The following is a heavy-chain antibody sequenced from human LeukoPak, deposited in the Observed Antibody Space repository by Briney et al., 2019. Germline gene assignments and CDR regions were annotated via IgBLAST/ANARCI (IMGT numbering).Heavy chain of an antibody. Sequence: SETLSLTCTVSGGSISSYYWSWIPQPAGKGLEWIGYIYYSGSTNYNPSLKSRVTISVDTSKNQFSLKLSSVTAADTAVYYCARHDYGDKYFQHWGQGTLVTVSS. J-gene: IGHJ1*01. CDR1: GGSISSYY. V-gene: IGHV4-59*01. D-gene: IGHD4-17*01. CDR3: ARHDYGDKYFQH. CDR2: IYYSGST.